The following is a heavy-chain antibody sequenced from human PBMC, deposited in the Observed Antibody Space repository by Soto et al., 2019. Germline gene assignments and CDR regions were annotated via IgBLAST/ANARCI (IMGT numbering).Heavy chain of an antibody. CDR1: GFTFTFYA. V-gene: IGHV3-23*01. D-gene: IGHD3-22*01. Sequence: EVQLLESGGDLIQPGGSLRLSCEASGFTFTFYAITWVRQPQGRGLEWVSAISRYGDFTYYADSVEGRFTISRDNSKNTLYLQMNSLRAEDTAVYYCAKDRYLDHDSRGYLFDNWGQGTLVTVSS. CDR2: ISRYGDFT. J-gene: IGHJ4*02. CDR3: AKDRYLDHDSRGYLFDN.